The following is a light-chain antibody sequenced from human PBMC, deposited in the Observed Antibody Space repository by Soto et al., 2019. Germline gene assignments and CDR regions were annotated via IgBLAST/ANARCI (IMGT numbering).Light chain of an antibody. CDR2: GAS. J-gene: IGKJ1*01. CDR1: QSISIN. V-gene: IGKV3-15*01. Sequence: EIVLTQSPGTLSVSPGDRVTLSCRASQSISINLAWYQHKPGQAPRLLIHGASTRATGIPARFSGSGSGTEFTLTISSLQSEDFAVYYCQQYEKWPWTFGQGTKVDI. CDR3: QQYEKWPWT.